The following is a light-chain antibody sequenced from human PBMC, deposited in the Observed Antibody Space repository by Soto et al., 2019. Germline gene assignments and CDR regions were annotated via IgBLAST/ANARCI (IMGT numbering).Light chain of an antibody. V-gene: IGKV1-39*01. CDR3: QQSYTAPHT. CDR1: QNIVRY. Sequence: DIQMTQSPSSLSASVGDRVTITCRASQNIVRYLNWYQQKPGSAPKLLIYLASSLQTGVPSRFSGSGSGGDFTLTISSLQPEDFATYYCQQSYTAPHTFGQGTKLQI. CDR2: LAS. J-gene: IGKJ2*01.